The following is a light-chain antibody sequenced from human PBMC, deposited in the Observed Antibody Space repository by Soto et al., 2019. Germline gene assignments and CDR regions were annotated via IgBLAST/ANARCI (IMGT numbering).Light chain of an antibody. V-gene: IGKV3-20*01. J-gene: IGKJ1*01. CDR3: QQYGSSPPEGT. CDR2: GAS. Sequence: ELVLTQSPGTLSLSPGERATPSCRASQSVSSSYLAWYQQKPGQAPRLLIYGASSRATGIPDRFSGSGSGTDFTLTISRLEPEDFAVYYCQQYGSSPPEGTFGQGTKVDIK. CDR1: QSVSSSY.